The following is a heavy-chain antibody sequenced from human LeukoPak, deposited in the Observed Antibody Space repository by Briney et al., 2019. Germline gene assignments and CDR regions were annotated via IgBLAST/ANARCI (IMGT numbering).Heavy chain of an antibody. CDR2: IYFSGST. Sequence: SETLSLTCTVSGGSISSYYWSSIRQPPGKGLECIGYIYFSGSTNYSPSLKSRVTISVDTSKNQFSLKLTTVTAADTAVYYYARLRYSGYVKYYFDYWGQGTLVTVSS. J-gene: IGHJ4*02. CDR3: ARLRYSGYVKYYFDY. D-gene: IGHD5-12*01. V-gene: IGHV4-59*01. CDR1: GGSISSYY.